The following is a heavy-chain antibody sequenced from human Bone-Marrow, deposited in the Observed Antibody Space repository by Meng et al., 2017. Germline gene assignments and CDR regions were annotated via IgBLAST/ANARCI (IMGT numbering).Heavy chain of an antibody. V-gene: IGHV1-69*05. CDR2: INAVFGTT. D-gene: IGHD2-2*01. J-gene: IGHJ4*02. CDR3: ARRAGNCISTTCYSLDY. CDR1: GGIFSNYV. Sequence: SVKVSCKALGGIFSNYVIGWVRQAPGQGLEWMGGINAVFGTTNYAQKFQGRVTITTDESTSTVYMELTRLTSEGTAVYFCARRAGNCISTTCYSLDYWGQGTLVTVSS.